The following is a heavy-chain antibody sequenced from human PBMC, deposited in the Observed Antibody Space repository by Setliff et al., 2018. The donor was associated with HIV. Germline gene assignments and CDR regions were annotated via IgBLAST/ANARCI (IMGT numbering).Heavy chain of an antibody. D-gene: IGHD3-22*01. CDR1: GFTFSRYA. V-gene: IGHV3-23*01. CDR3: GKDSSDWSDG. Sequence: GGSLRLSCAVSGFTFSRYAMSWVRQAPGQGLEWVSGISSTGGTTYYADSAKGRFTISRDNSKNTLFLQVKSLTAEDTAIYYCGKDSSDWSDGWGQGTLVTVSS. J-gene: IGHJ5*02. CDR2: ISSTGGTT.